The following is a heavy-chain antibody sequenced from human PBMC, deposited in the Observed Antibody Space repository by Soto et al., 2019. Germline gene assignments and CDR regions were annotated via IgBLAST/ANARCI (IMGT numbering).Heavy chain of an antibody. CDR3: ARTDGDLDY. Sequence: QVQLVQSGAEVKKPGASVKVSCKTYGYTFTRFYINWVRRANGQGLEWMGWMKPKSGYTGSAQRFQGRITMTRDTSISTAYMELSSRRSEDTAMYYCARTDGDLDYWGQGILVTVYS. V-gene: IGHV1-8*01. CDR1: GYTFTRFY. J-gene: IGHJ4*01. D-gene: IGHD4-17*01. CDR2: MKPKSGYT.